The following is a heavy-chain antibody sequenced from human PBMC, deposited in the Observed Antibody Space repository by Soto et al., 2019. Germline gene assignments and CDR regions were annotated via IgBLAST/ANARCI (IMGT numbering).Heavy chain of an antibody. CDR2: ISWNSGSI. D-gene: IGHD6-6*01. J-gene: IGHJ4*02. Sequence: GGSLRLSCAASGFTFDDYAMHWVRQAPGKGLEWVSGISWNSGSIGYADSVKGRFTISRDNAKNSLYLQMNSLRAEDTALYYCAKEGRPYSSSSWIDYWGQGTLVTVSS. V-gene: IGHV3-9*01. CDR3: AKEGRPYSSSSWIDY. CDR1: GFTFDDYA.